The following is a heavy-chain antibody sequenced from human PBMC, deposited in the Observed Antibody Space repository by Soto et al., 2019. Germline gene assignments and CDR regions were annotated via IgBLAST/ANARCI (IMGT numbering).Heavy chain of an antibody. V-gene: IGHV4-34*01. D-gene: IGHD6-13*01. Sequence: SETLSLTCAVYVGSFSGYYWSWIRQPPGKGLEWIGEINHSGSTNYNPSLKSRVTISVDTSKNQFSLQLNSVTPEDTAVYYCARDLKMAAAGSYFDYWGQGTLVTVS. J-gene: IGHJ4*02. CDR2: INHSGST. CDR1: VGSFSGYY. CDR3: ARDLKMAAAGSYFDY.